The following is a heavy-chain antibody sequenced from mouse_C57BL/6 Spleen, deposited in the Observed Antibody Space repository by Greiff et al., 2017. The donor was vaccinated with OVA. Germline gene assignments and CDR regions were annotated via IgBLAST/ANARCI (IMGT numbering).Heavy chain of an antibody. V-gene: IGHV1-62-2*01. CDR2: FYPGSGSI. J-gene: IGHJ3*01. CDR3: ARHEDPHDGYEAWFAY. D-gene: IGHD2-3*01. Sequence: LVESGAELVKPGASVKLSCKASGYTFTEYTIHWVKQRSGQGLEWIGWFYPGSGSIKYNEKFKDKATLTADKSSSTVYMELSRLTSEDSAVYFCARHEDPHDGYEAWFAYWGQGTLVTVSA. CDR1: GYTFTEYT.